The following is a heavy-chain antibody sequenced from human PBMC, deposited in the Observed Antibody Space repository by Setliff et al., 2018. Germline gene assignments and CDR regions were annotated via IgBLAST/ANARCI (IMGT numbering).Heavy chain of an antibody. CDR2: INHSGST. V-gene: IGHV4-34*01. D-gene: IGHD3-16*01. CDR3: ASMTKYWYFDL. Sequence: SETLSLTCAVYGGSFSGYYWNWIHQPPGKGLEWIGEINHSGSTNYNPSLKSRVTISVDTSKNQFSLNLSSVTAADTAVYYCASMTKYWYFDLWGRGTLVTVPQ. J-gene: IGHJ2*01. CDR1: GGSFSGYY.